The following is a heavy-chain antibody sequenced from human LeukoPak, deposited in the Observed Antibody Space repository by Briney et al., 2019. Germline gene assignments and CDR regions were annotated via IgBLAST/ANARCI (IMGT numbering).Heavy chain of an antibody. CDR1: GGTFSSYA. CDR2: IIPIFGTA. Sequence: SVKVSCKASGGTFSSYAISWVRQAPGQELEWMGGIIPIFGTANYAQKFQGRVTITADESTSTAYMELSSLRSEDTAVYYCARAYNWNDGGIDYWGQGTLVTVSS. V-gene: IGHV1-69*13. CDR3: ARAYNWNDGGIDY. D-gene: IGHD1-1*01. J-gene: IGHJ4*02.